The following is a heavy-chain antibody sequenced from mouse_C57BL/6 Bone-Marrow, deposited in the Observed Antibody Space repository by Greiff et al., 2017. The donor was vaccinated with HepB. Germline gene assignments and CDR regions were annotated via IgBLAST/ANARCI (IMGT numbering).Heavy chain of an antibody. Sequence: EVQLQESGAELVRPGASVKLSCTASGFNIKDDYMHWVKQRPEQGLEWIGWIDPEKGDTEYASKFQGKATITADTSSNTAYLQLSSLTSEDTAVYYCTTSRGDYWGQGTTLTVSS. V-gene: IGHV14-4*01. J-gene: IGHJ2*01. CDR3: TTSRGDY. CDR2: IDPEKGDT. CDR1: GFNIKDDY. D-gene: IGHD1-1*01.